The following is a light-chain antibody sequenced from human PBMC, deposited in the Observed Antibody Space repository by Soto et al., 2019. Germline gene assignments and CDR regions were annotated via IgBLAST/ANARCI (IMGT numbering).Light chain of an antibody. CDR3: AVGDETLNGLRV. CDR2: ADN. Sequence: QSVLTQPPSVSGTPGQRDTISCYGSSSNIGTNIVTWYQQFPGTAPKLLIYADNQRPSAVPEPFSGSKSGSSASLAISGLQSENEVDDFCAVGDETLNGLRVFGTGTKVPS. J-gene: IGLJ1*01. CDR1: SSNIGTNI. V-gene: IGLV1-44*01.